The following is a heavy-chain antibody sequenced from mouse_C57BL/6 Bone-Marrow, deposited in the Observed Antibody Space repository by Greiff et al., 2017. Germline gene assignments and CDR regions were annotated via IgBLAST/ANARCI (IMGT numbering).Heavy chain of an antibody. CDR2: IDPANGNT. J-gene: IGHJ4*01. Sequence: EVQLQQSVAELVRPGASVKLSCTASGFNIKNTYMHWVKQRPEQGLEWIGRIDPANGNTKYAPKFQGKATITADTSSNTAYLQLSSLTSEDTAIYYCARYPSPTVVARDYYAMDYWGQGTSVTVSS. CDR3: ARYPSPTVVARDYYAMDY. V-gene: IGHV14-3*01. D-gene: IGHD1-1*01. CDR1: GFNIKNTY.